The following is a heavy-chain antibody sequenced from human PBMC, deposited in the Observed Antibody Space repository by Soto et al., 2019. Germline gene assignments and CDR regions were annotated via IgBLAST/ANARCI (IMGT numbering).Heavy chain of an antibody. CDR1: GGTFSSYA. D-gene: IGHD6-13*01. V-gene: IGHV1-69*13. CDR2: IIPIFGTA. CDR3: AREGYSSSWYFNYYYGMDV. J-gene: IGHJ6*02. Sequence: ASVKVSCKASGGTFSSYAISWVRQAPGQGLEWMGGIIPIFGTANYAQKFQGRVTITADESTSTAYMELSSLRSEDTAVYYCAREGYSSSWYFNYYYGMDVWGQGTTVTVSS.